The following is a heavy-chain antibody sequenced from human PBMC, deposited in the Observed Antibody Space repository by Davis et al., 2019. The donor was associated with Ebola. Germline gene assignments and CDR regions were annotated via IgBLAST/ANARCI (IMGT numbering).Heavy chain of an antibody. D-gene: IGHD3-10*01. CDR1: GYTLVSYY. CDR3: VRDLRGWGDFDY. CDR2: INPSGGTT. Sequence: ASVKVSCKASGYTLVSYYAHWVRQAPGQGLEWMGIINPSGGTTTYAQKFQGRVTMTRDTSTNTLFMELSSLTSGDTAVYYCVRDLRGWGDFDYWGQGTLVTVSS. V-gene: IGHV1-46*01. J-gene: IGHJ4*02.